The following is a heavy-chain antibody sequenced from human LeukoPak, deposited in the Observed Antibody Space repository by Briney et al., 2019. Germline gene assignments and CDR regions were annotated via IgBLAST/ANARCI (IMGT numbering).Heavy chain of an antibody. V-gene: IGHV1-2*06. D-gene: IGHD3-22*01. CDR3: AWGYYDSSGYYRED. CDR1: GYTFTGYY. CDR2: INPNSGGT. J-gene: IGHJ4*02. Sequence: GASVKVSCTASGYTFTGYYMHWVRQAPGQGLEWMGRINPNSGGTNYAQKFQGRGTMTRDTSISTAYMELSRLRSDDTAVYYCAWGYYDSSGYYREDWGQGTLVTVSS.